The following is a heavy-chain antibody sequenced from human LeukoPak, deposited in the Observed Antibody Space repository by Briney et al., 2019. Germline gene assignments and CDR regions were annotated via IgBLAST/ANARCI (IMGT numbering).Heavy chain of an antibody. CDR3: TRITGCTGGTCPYYGMDA. D-gene: IGHD2-8*02. V-gene: IGHV1-69*05. J-gene: IGHJ6*02. CDR1: GGTFSSYA. CDR2: IIPIFGTA. Sequence: ASVKVSCKASGGTFSSYAISWVRQAPGQGLEWMGGIIPIFGTANYAQKFQGRVTITTDESTSTAYMELSSLSSEDTAVYYCTRITGCTGGTCPYYGMDAWGQGTRVTVS.